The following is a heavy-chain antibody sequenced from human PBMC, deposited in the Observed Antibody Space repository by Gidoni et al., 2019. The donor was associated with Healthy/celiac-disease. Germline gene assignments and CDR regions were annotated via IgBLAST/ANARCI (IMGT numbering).Heavy chain of an antibody. J-gene: IGHJ4*02. CDR2: IWYDGSNK. Sequence: QVQLVESGGGVVQPGRSLRLSCAASGFTFSSYGMHWVRQAPGKGLEWVAVIWYDGSNKYYADSVKGRFTISRDNSKNTLYLQMNSLRAEDTAVYYCARGTYFDWFPFDYWGQGTLVTVSS. D-gene: IGHD3-9*01. CDR1: GFTFSSYG. CDR3: ARGTYFDWFPFDY. V-gene: IGHV3-33*01.